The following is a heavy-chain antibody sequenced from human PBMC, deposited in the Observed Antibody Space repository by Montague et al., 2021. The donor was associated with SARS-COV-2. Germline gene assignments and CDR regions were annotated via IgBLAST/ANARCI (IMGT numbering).Heavy chain of an antibody. J-gene: IGHJ6*02. CDR1: GFTFDDYG. D-gene: IGHD3-9*01. V-gene: IGHV3-20*04. CDR3: ARDYDILTGYYNDHHYYYYGMDV. Sequence: SLRLSCSASGFTFDDYGMSWVRQAPGKGLEWVSGINWNGGSTGYADSVKGRFTISRDNAKNSLYLQMNSLRAEDTALYYCARDYDILTGYYNDHHYYYYGMDVWGQGTTVTVSS. CDR2: INWNGGST.